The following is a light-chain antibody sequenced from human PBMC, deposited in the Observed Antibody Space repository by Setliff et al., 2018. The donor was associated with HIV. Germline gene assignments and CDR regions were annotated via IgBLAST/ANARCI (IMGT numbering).Light chain of an antibody. CDR1: SSDVGYYES. J-gene: IGLJ3*02. CDR3: CSFVGSDSWM. Sequence: QSALTQPASVSGPPGQSITISCTGSSSDVGYYESVSWYQHHPGEVPKLIIYAVTKRPSGVSSRFSGSKSGNTASLTISGLHSEDEADYYCCSFVGSDSWMFGGGTKVTVL. CDR2: AVT. V-gene: IGLV2-23*02.